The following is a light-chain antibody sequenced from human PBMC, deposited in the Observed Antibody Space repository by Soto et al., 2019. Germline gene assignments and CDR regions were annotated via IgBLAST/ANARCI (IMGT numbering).Light chain of an antibody. CDR2: VAS. V-gene: IGKV3-20*01. CDR1: QSVSSN. J-gene: IGKJ4*01. CDR3: QQYGSSPLT. Sequence: EIVMTQSPATLSVSPGERATLSCRASQSVSSNLAWYQQKPGQTPKLLIYVASSRATGIPDRFSGSGSGTDFTLTISRLEPEDFAVYYCQQYGSSPLTFGGGTKVEIK.